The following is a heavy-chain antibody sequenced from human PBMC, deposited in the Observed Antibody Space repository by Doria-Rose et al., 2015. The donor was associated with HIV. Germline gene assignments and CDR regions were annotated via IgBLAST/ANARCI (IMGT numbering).Heavy chain of an antibody. CDR3: TRGGYSGYDWDF. D-gene: IGHD5-12*01. V-gene: IGHV3-48*02. CDR2: IRYSGGTT. CDR1: GFTFNRYS. Sequence: GFTFNRYSMNWVRQAPGKGLEWISYIRYSGGTTYYADSVEGRFTIPRDNAKNSLHLQMNSLRDEGTALYYCTRGGYSGYDWDFWGQGIL. J-gene: IGHJ4*02.